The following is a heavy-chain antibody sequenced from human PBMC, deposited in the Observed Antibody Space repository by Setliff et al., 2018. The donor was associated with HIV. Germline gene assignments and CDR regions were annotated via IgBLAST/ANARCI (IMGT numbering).Heavy chain of an antibody. D-gene: IGHD3-10*01. J-gene: IGHJ6*03. V-gene: IGHV4-30-4*01. CDR3: ASLDGSESPYIYYYYMDV. Sequence: SETLSLTCSVSGGSTTSGGYYWSWIRQHPGKGLEYIGYIYYSGSTYYNPSLKSRAAISVDTSKNQISLKLSSVTAADTAVYYCASLDGSESPYIYYYYMDVWGEGTAVTVSS. CDR1: GGSTTSGGYY. CDR2: IYYSGST.